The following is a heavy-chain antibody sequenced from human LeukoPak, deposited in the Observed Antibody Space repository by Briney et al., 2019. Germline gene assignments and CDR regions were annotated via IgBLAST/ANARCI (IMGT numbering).Heavy chain of an antibody. V-gene: IGHV3-30-3*01. CDR2: ISYDGSNK. CDR3: ARVISESPGIAAAGL. CDR1: GFTFSSYA. Sequence: GGSLRLSCAASGFTFSSYAMHWVRQAPGKGLEWVAVISYDGSNKYYADSVKGRFTISRDNSKNTLYLQMNSLRAEDTAVYYCARVISESPGIAAAGLWGQGTLVTVSS. J-gene: IGHJ4*02. D-gene: IGHD6-13*01.